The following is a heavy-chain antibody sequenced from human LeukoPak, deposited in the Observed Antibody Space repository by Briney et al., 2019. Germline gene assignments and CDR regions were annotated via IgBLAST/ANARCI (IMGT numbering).Heavy chain of an antibody. CDR1: GFTFDDYA. V-gene: IGHV3-9*01. Sequence: GRSLRLSCAASGFTFDDYAMHWVRQAPGKGLEWVSGISWNSGSIGYADSVKDRFTISRDNAKNSLYLQMNSLRAEDTALYYCAKETLRNDDYGDYEGGIDYWGQGTLVTVSS. CDR3: AKETLRNDDYGDYEGGIDY. D-gene: IGHD4-17*01. J-gene: IGHJ4*02. CDR2: ISWNSGSI.